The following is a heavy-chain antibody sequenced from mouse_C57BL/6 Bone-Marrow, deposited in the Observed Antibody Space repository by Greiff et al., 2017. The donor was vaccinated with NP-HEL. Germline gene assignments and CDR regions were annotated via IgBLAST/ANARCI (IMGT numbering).Heavy chain of an antibody. V-gene: IGHV1-5*01. CDR1: GYTFTSYW. CDR2: IYPGNSDT. Sequence: VQLQQSGTVLARPGASVKMSCKTSGYTFTSYWMHWVKQRPGQGLEWLGAIYPGNSDTSYTQKFKGKAKLTAVTSASTAYMELSSLTNEDSAVYYGTREYDYQYYYAMDYWGQGTSATVTS. CDR3: TREYDYQYYYAMDY. D-gene: IGHD2-4*01. J-gene: IGHJ4*01.